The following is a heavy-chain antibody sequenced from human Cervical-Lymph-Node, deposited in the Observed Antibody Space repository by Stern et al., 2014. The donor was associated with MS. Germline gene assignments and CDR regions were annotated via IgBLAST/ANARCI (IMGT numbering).Heavy chain of an antibody. V-gene: IGHV4-31*03. CDR1: GGSISRGGYY. J-gene: IGHJ4*02. CDR2: IYYSGST. CDR3: ARAGEMVRGVIFDY. Sequence: QVQLQESGPGLVKPSQTLSLTCTVSGGSISRGGYYWSWIRQHPGKGLEWIGYIYYSGSTYYNPSLKSRVTISVDTSKNQFSLKLSSVTAADTAVYYCARAGEMVRGVIFDYWGQGTLVTVSS. D-gene: IGHD3-10*01.